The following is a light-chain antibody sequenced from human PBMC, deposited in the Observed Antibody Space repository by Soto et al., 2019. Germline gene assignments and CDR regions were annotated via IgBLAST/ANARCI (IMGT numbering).Light chain of an antibody. V-gene: IGKV4-1*01. CDR1: QSVLYNSNNKNY. J-gene: IGKJ3*01. CDR3: QQYYSTLLIT. CDR2: WAS. Sequence: DIVMTQSPDSLAVSLGERATINCKSSQSVLYNSNNKNYLAWYQQKPGQPPKLLIYWASTRESGVPDRFSGSGSGTDFTLTISSLQAEDVAVYYCQQYYSTLLITFGPGTKVDIK.